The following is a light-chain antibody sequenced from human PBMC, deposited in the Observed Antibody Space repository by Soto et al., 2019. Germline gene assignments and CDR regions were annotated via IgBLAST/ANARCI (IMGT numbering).Light chain of an antibody. CDR3: MQATQFPYT. CDR1: QSLRHSDGNTY. V-gene: IGKV2-24*01. J-gene: IGKJ2*01. Sequence: DFVMTQTQLSSPVTLGQPASISCRSSQSLRHSDGNTYLSWLQQRPGQPPRLLLYKISNRFSGVPDRFSGSGAGKDFTLKISRVEAEDVGVYFCMQATQFPYTFGQGTKLEIK. CDR2: KIS.